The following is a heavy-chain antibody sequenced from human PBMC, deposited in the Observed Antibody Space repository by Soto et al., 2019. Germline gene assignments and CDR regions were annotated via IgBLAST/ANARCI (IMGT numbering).Heavy chain of an antibody. D-gene: IGHD3-10*01. CDR1: GFTFSDYY. CDR3: DADPYYYASSY. V-gene: IGHV3-11*01. Sequence: GGSLRLSCATSGFTFSDYYMTWIRQAPGKGLEWVSYISHSGTTIHSAASVKGRFTVSRDNAQNSLYLQMNSLRAEDTAVYYCDADPYYYASSYWGQGTLVTVSS. J-gene: IGHJ4*02. CDR2: ISHSGTTI.